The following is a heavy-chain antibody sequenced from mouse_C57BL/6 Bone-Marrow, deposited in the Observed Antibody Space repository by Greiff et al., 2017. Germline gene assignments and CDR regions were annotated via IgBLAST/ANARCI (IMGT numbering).Heavy chain of an antibody. CDR2: IDPSDSYT. J-gene: IGHJ2*01. D-gene: IGHD1-1*02. CDR3: VVDRN. V-gene: IGHV1-50*01. CDR1: GYTFTSYW. Sequence: QVQLQQPGAELVKPGASVKLSCKASGYTFTSYWMQWVKQRPGQGLEWIGEIDPSDSYTNYNQKFKGQATLAVDTSSSTTYMQRSGPTSEDCAIYYCVVDRNWGQGTTLTVSS.